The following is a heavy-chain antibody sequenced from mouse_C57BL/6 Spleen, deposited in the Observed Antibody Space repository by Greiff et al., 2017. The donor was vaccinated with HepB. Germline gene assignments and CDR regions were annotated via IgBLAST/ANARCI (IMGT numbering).Heavy chain of an antibody. CDR3: ARYYGSILVFPYFDY. Sequence: QVQLQQSGPELVKPGASVKISCKASGYAFSSSWMNWVKQRPGKGLEWIGRIYPGDGDTNYNRKFKGKATLTADKSSSTAYMQLSSLTSEDSAVYFCARYYGSILVFPYFDYWGQGTTLTVSS. D-gene: IGHD1-1*01. J-gene: IGHJ2*01. V-gene: IGHV1-82*01. CDR1: GYAFSSSW. CDR2: IYPGDGDT.